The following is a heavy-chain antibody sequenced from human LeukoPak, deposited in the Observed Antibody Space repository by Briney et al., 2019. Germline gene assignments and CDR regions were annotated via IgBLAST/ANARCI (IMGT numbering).Heavy chain of an antibody. Sequence: NPGGSLRLPCAASGFTFSNAWMSWVRQPPGKGLEWIGEINHSGSTNYNPSLKSRVTISVDTSKNQFSLKLSSVTAADTAVYYCARVLSNPRRVPRDDFDYWGQGTLVTVSS. D-gene: IGHD6-13*01. CDR2: INHSGST. CDR1: GFTFSNAW. J-gene: IGHJ4*02. V-gene: IGHV4-34*01. CDR3: ARVLSNPRRVPRDDFDY.